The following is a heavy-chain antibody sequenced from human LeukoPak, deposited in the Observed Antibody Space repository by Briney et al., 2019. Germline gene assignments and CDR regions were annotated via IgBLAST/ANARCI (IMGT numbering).Heavy chain of an antibody. Sequence: ASVKVSCKASGYTFTSYAFTWVRQAPGQGLEWMGWINTYNGNTNYAQKLQGRVTMTTDTSTSTAYMELRSLRSDDTAVYYCARAQSRTHWDGFDIWGQGTMVTLPS. J-gene: IGHJ3*02. CDR3: ARAQSRTHWDGFDI. CDR2: INTYNGNT. V-gene: IGHV1-18*01. D-gene: IGHD5-24*01. CDR1: GYTFTSYA.